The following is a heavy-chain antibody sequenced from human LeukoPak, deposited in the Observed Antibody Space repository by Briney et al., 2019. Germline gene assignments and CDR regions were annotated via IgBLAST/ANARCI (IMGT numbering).Heavy chain of an antibody. CDR2: MSGSGGST. D-gene: IGHD4-17*01. Sequence: GGSLRLSCAASGFTFSSYAMSWVRQAPGRGLEWVSSMSGSGGSTYYADSVKGRFTISRDDSKNTLYLQMNSLRAEDTAVYYCARVRYGELDVWGQGTTVTVSS. J-gene: IGHJ6*02. CDR1: GFTFSSYA. CDR3: ARVRYGELDV. V-gene: IGHV3-23*01.